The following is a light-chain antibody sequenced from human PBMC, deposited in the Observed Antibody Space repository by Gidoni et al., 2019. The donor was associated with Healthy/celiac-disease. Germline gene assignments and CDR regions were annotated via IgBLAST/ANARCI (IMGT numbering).Light chain of an antibody. CDR1: QSVSSSY. Sequence: EIVLTQSPGTLSLSPGERATLSCRASQSVSSSYLAWYQQKPGQAPRLLIYGASSRATGIPDRFSGSGSGTDFTLTISRLEPEGFAVYYCQQYGSSPKTFGQXTKVEIK. V-gene: IGKV3-20*01. J-gene: IGKJ1*01. CDR3: QQYGSSPKT. CDR2: GAS.